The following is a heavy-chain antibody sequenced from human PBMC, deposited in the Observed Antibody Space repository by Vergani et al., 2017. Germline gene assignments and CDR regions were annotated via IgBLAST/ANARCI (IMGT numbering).Heavy chain of an antibody. CDR3: ARVAYYYDSSGYPGAFDI. CDR1: GGTFSSYA. Sequence: QVQLVQSGAEVKKPGSSVKVSCKASGGTFSSYAISWVRQAPGQGLEWMGRIIPIFGTANYAQKFQGRVTITADKSTSTAYMELSSLRSEDTAVYYCARVAYYYDSSGYPGAFDIWGQGTMVTVSS. D-gene: IGHD3-22*01. V-gene: IGHV1-69*14. CDR2: IIPIFGTA. J-gene: IGHJ3*02.